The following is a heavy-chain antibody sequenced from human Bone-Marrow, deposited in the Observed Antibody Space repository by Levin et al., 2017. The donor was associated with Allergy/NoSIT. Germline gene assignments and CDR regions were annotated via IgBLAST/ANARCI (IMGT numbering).Heavy chain of an antibody. CDR3: AASPARGY. CDR1: GFTVSNNH. Sequence: GGSLRLSCAASGFTVSNNHMGWVRQAPGKGLEWVSFVYSRGDTFYADSVRGRFTISRDSSTNTLYLQMNSLRVEDTAVYYCAASPARGYWGQGTLVTVSS. V-gene: IGHV3-53*01. CDR2: VYSRGDT. D-gene: IGHD6-6*01. J-gene: IGHJ4*02.